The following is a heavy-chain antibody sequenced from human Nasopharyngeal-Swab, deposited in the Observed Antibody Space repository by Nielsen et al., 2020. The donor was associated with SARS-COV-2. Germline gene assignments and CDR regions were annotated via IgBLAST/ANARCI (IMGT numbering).Heavy chain of an antibody. J-gene: IGHJ5*02. CDR3: ARGVPITLVGVVSSGGNQFDP. Sequence: SETLSLTCAVSGGSVSSSNWWSWVRQPPRKGLEWIGEIYHSGRTNYNPSLKSRVTISVDKSKNQFSLKLSSVTAADTAVYYCARGVPITLVGVVSSGGNQFDPWGQGTLVTVSS. D-gene: IGHD3-3*01. V-gene: IGHV4-4*02. CDR2: IYHSGRT. CDR1: GGSVSSSNW.